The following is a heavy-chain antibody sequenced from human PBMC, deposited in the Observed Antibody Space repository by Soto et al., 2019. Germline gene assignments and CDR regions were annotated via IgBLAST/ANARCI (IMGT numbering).Heavy chain of an antibody. J-gene: IGHJ3*02. CDR1: GGSISSYY. D-gene: IGHD2-15*01. V-gene: IGHV4-59*01. Sequence: QVQLQESGPGLVKPSETLSLTCTVSGGSISSYYWSWIRQPPGKGLEWIGYIYYSGSTNYNPSLKIRVTISVDTSKNQFSLKLSSVTAADTAVYYCARDLRGYCSGGSCLDRGGAFDIWGQGTMVTVSS. CDR2: IYYSGST. CDR3: ARDLRGYCSGGSCLDRGGAFDI.